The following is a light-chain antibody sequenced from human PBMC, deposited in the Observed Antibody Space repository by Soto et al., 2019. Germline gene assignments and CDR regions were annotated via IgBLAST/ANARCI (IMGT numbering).Light chain of an antibody. CDR2: AVR. Sequence: QSVLTQPHSVSGSPGQSVTISCTGTNSDVGRYNSVSWYQHLPGKAPKIIISAVRQRPSGVPDRFSGSKSGNTASLTISGLQADDEADYFCVSYTAKDNWGFGGGTKLTVL. V-gene: IGLV2-11*01. CDR3: VSYTAKDNWG. CDR1: NSDVGRYNS. J-gene: IGLJ3*02.